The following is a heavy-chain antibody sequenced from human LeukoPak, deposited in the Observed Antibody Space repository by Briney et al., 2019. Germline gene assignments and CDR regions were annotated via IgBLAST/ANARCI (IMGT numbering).Heavy chain of an antibody. Sequence: GGSLRLSCAASGFTFSSYEMNWVRQAPGKGLEWVSYISSSGSTIYYADSVKGRFTISRDNAKNSLYLQMDSLRAEDTAVYYCAELGITIIGGVWGKGTTVTISS. CDR2: ISSSGSTI. CDR3: AELGITIIGGV. J-gene: IGHJ6*04. D-gene: IGHD3-10*02. CDR1: GFTFSSYE. V-gene: IGHV3-48*03.